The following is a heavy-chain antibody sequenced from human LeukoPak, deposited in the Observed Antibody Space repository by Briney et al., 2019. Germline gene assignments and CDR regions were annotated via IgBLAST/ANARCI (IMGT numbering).Heavy chain of an antibody. CDR2: ISGSGGST. V-gene: IGHV3-23*01. CDR3: ARSGYIPSFDY. J-gene: IGHJ4*02. D-gene: IGHD5-12*01. Sequence: GGSLRLSCAASGFTFSNYAMSWVRQAPGKGLEWVSGISGSGGSTYYADSVKGRFTISRDNSKNTLYVQMNSLRAEDTAVYYCARSGYIPSFDYWGQGTLVTVSS. CDR1: GFTFSNYA.